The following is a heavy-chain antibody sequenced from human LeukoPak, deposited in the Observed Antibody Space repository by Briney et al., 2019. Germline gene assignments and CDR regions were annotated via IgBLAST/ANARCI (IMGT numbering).Heavy chain of an antibody. D-gene: IGHD6-13*01. CDR1: GFTFSSYA. CDR3: AKDLSALNPYSSIWYDY. Sequence: GGSLRLSCAVSGFTFSSYAMSWVRQAPGKGLEWVSAISGSGGSTYYADSVKGRFTISRDNSKNTLYLQMNSLRAEDTAVYYCAKDLSALNPYSSIWYDYWGQGTLVTVSS. CDR2: ISGSGGST. J-gene: IGHJ4*02. V-gene: IGHV3-23*01.